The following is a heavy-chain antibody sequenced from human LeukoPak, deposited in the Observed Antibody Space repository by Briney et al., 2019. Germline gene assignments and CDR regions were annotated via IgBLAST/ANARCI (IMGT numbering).Heavy chain of an antibody. CDR3: AREGLNMVRGVIPKEAWGWFDP. Sequence: PSETLSLTCIVSGVSIRSGDYYWGWIRQPPGKSLEWIGCMSSGGSFFYNPSLENRVTITVDTSKNHFSLRLTSVTAADTAIYYCAREGLNMVRGVIPKEAWGWFDPWGQGTLVTVSS. CDR2: MSSGGSF. J-gene: IGHJ5*02. V-gene: IGHV4-39*07. CDR1: GVSIRSGDYY. D-gene: IGHD3-10*01.